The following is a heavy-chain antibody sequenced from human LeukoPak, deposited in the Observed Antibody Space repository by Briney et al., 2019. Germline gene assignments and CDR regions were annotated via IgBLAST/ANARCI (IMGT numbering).Heavy chain of an antibody. CDR1: GGSISSSSYY. D-gene: IGHD3-3*01. J-gene: IGHJ4*02. CDR2: IYYSGST. Sequence: PSETLSLTCTVSGGSISSSSYYWGWIRQPPGKGLEWIGSIYYSGSTYYNPSLKSRVTISVDTSKNQFSLKLSPVTAADTAVYYCASPGEGVTFDYWGQGTLVTVSS. CDR3: ASPGEGVTFDY. V-gene: IGHV4-39*01.